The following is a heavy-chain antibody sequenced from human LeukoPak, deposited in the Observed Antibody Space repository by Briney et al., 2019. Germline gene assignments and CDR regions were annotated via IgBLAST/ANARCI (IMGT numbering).Heavy chain of an antibody. J-gene: IGHJ4*02. V-gene: IGHV4-34*01. D-gene: IGHD2-21*01. CDR2: IYYSGST. CDR1: GGSFSGYY. Sequence: PSETLSLTCAVYGGSFSGYYWSWIRQPPGKGLEWIGSIYYSGSTYYNPSLKSRVTISVDTSKNQFSLKLGSVTAADTAVYYCARNCGGDCLDYWGQGTLVTVSS. CDR3: ARNCGGDCLDY.